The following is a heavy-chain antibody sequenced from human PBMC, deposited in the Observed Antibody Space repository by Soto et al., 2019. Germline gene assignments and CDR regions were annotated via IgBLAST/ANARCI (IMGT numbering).Heavy chain of an antibody. D-gene: IGHD6-13*01. CDR2: IYHSGST. J-gene: IGHJ5*02. Sequence: SETLSLTCAVSGGSISSGGYSWSWIRQPPGKGLEWIGHIYHSGSTYYNPSLKSRVTISVDRSKNQFSLKLSRLRSDDTAVYYCAREVGAAAVYWFDPWGQGTLVTVSS. CDR1: GGSISSGGYS. CDR3: AREVGAAAVYWFDP. V-gene: IGHV4-30-2*01.